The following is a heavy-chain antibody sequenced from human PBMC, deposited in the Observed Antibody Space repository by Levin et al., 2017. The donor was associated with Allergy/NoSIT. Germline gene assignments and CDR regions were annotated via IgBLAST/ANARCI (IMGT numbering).Heavy chain of an antibody. CDR1: GFTFSSYG. D-gene: IGHD6-13*01. J-gene: IGHJ4*02. Sequence: GESLKISCAASGFTFSSYGMHWVRQAPGKGLEWVAVIWYDGSNKYYADSVKGRFTISRDNSKNTLYLQMNSLRAEDTAVYYCARDDFLSPYSSSWYEGGVDYWGQGTLVTVSS. CDR2: IWYDGSNK. V-gene: IGHV3-33*01. CDR3: ARDDFLSPYSSSWYEGGVDY.